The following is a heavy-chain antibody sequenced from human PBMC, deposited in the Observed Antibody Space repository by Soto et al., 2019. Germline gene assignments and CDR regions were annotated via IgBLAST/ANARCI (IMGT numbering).Heavy chain of an antibody. CDR1: GGSFSGYY. D-gene: IGHD4-17*01. V-gene: IGHV4-34*01. CDR3: ARGHGLRWYIYYYYGMDV. Sequence: TSETLSLTCAVYGGSFSGYYWSWIRQPPGEGLEWIGEINHSGSTNYNPSLKSRVTISVDTSKNQFSLKLSSVTAADTAVYYCARGHGLRWYIYYYYGMDVWGQGTTVTVSS. CDR2: INHSGST. J-gene: IGHJ6*02.